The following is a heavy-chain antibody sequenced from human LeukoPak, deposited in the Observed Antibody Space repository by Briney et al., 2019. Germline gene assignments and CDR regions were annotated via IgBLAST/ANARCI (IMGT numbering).Heavy chain of an antibody. D-gene: IGHD2-2*01. V-gene: IGHV3-11*01. CDR1: GFTFSDYY. Sequence: GGSLRLSCAASGFTFSDYYMSWIRQAPGKGLEWVSYISSSGSTIYYADSVKGRFTISRDNAKSSLYLQMNSLRAEDTAVYYCAREEYQLRGHYYYYYGMDVWGQGTTVTVSS. CDR2: ISSSGSTI. J-gene: IGHJ6*02. CDR3: AREEYQLRGHYYYYYGMDV.